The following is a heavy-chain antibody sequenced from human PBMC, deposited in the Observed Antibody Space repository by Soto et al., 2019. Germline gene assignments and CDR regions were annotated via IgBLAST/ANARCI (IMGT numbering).Heavy chain of an antibody. CDR2: ILSNDER. J-gene: IGHJ5*02. Sequence: QRTLKESSPVLVTPTETLALTCTVSGFSLSDVRLGVSWIRQPPGTALEWLAHILSNDERSYTTSLKSRLTISEDTAKSQVVITMPNVNPADTATYYCARAGYCRDTSSYERRTDWFAPWGQGTLVT. CDR1: GFSLSDVRLG. CDR3: ARAGYCRDTSSYERRTDWFAP. V-gene: IGHV2-26*01. D-gene: IGHD2-15*01.